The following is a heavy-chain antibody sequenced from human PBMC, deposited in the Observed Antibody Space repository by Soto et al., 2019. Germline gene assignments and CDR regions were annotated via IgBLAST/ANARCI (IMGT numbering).Heavy chain of an antibody. CDR1: GGSFSGYY. V-gene: IGHV4-34*01. CDR3: AAFSRVYSSPTGNY. CDR2: INHSGST. J-gene: IGHJ4*02. Sequence: PSETLSLTCAVYGGSFSGYYWSWIRQPPGKGLEWIGEINHSGSTNYNPSLKSRVTISVDTSKNQFSLKLSSVTAADTAVYYCAAFSRVYSSPTGNYWGQGTLVTVSS. D-gene: IGHD6-13*01.